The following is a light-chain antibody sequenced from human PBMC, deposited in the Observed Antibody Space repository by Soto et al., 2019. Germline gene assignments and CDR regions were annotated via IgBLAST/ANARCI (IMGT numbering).Light chain of an antibody. CDR2: GAS. J-gene: IGKJ4*01. CDR1: QSVSSSY. Sequence: EIVLTQSPGTLSLSPGERATLSCRASQSVSSSYLAWYQQKPGQAPRLLIYGASSRATGIPDRFSGSGSGTNFTLTLSKIEPEDFAVYFCQQDGNSTATFGGGTKVEIK. V-gene: IGKV3-20*01. CDR3: QQDGNSTAT.